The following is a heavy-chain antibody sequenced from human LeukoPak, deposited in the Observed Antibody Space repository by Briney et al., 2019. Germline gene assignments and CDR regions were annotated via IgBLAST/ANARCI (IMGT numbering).Heavy chain of an antibody. J-gene: IGHJ4*02. CDR2: ISGSGGST. V-gene: IGHV3-23*01. CDR3: AKGLQLALKYFDY. Sequence: LPGGSLRLSCAASGFTFSSYAMSWVRQAPGKGLEWVSAISGSGGSTYYADSVKGRFTISRDNSKNTLYLQMNSLRAEDTAVYYCAKGLQLALKYFDYWGQGTLVTVSS. D-gene: IGHD5-18*01. CDR1: GFTFSSYA.